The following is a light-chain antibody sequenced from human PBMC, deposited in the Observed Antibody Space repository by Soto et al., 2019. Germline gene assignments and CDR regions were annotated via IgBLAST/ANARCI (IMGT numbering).Light chain of an antibody. CDR1: SSNIGAGYD. V-gene: IGLV1-40*01. CDR3: QSSDSSLSGWGV. Sequence: QAVVTQPPSVSGAPGQRVTISCTGSSSNIGAGYDVHWYQQLPGTAPKLLIYGNSNRPSGVPDRFSGSKSGTSASLAITGLQAEDEADYYCQSSDSSLSGWGVFGGGTKLTVL. J-gene: IGLJ2*01. CDR2: GNS.